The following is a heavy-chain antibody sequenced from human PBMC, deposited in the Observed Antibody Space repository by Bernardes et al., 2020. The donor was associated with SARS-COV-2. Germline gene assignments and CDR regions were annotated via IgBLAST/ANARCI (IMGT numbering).Heavy chain of an antibody. D-gene: IGHD3-9*01. CDR1: GFTLSSYA. J-gene: IGHJ4*02. Sequence: GGSLRLSCVGSGFTLSSYAVSWVRQPPGKGLEWVSGLTGRAEIPHLADSVKGRFAISRDNAKNLLYLQMDSLRAEDTAVYYCARIDDVTGRDYWGQGTLVTVSS. V-gene: IGHV3-23*01. CDR3: ARIDDVTGRDY. CDR2: LTGRAEIP.